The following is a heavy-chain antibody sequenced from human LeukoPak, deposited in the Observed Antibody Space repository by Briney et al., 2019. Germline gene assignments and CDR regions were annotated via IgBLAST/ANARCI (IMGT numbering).Heavy chain of an antibody. V-gene: IGHV3-23*01. Sequence: GGSLRLSCAASGFTFSTYGMSWVRQAPGKGLQWVSAISGSGGTTYYADSVKGRFTISRDNSKNTLYLQMNSLRAEDTAVYFCAKRGVVTATPYYFDYWGQGTLVTVSS. CDR1: GFTFSTYG. CDR3: AKRGVVTATPYYFDY. CDR2: ISGSGGTT. J-gene: IGHJ4*02. D-gene: IGHD2-21*02.